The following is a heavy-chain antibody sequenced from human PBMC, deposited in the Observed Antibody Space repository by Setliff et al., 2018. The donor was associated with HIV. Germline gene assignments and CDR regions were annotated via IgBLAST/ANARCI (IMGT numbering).Heavy chain of an antibody. D-gene: IGHD2-21*02. Sequence: SQTLSLTCTVSGGSVNDFYCNWIRQPPGKGPEWIGYIHSSGSTIYNPSLKSRITISLDTSKEQFSLELSSATAADTAVYYCATLDHSGGNFLAYWGQGSLVTISS. CDR3: ATLDHSGGNFLAY. J-gene: IGHJ4*02. CDR2: IHSSGST. V-gene: IGHV4-4*09. CDR1: GGSVNDFY.